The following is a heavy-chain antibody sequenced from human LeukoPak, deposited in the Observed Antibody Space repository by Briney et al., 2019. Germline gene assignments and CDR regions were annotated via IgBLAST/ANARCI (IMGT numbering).Heavy chain of an antibody. D-gene: IGHD2-2*01. J-gene: IGHJ4*02. CDR2: ISGSGGST. CDR3: ASTLLYCSSTSCDDY. CDR1: GFTFSSYA. Sequence: PGGCLRLSCAASGFTFSSYAMSWVRQAPGKGLEWVSAISGSGGSTYYADSVKGRFTISRDNSKNTLYLQMNSLRAEDTAVYYCASTLLYCSSTSCDDYWGQGTLVTVCS. V-gene: IGHV3-23*01.